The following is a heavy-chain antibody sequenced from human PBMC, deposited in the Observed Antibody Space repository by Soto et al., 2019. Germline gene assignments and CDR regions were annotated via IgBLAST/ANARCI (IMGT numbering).Heavy chain of an antibody. CDR2: VFHSGST. J-gene: IGHJ4*02. CDR3: ARGSYGAGSDY. CDR1: GGSISSGSYS. Sequence: QLQLQESGSGLVKPSQTLSLTCAVSGGSISSGSYSWSWIRQPPGKGLEWIGYVFHSGSTYYSPSLKRRVTISIDGSKNQFSLKLTSVTAADTAVYYGARGSYGAGSDYWGQGILVTVSS. D-gene: IGHD3-10*01. V-gene: IGHV4-30-2*01.